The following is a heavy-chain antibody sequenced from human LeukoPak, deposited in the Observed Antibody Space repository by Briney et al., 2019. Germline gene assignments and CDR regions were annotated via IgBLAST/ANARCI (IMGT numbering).Heavy chain of an antibody. Sequence: GRPLRLSCAASGFIFSSYGMHWVRQAPGKGLEWVALIWYDGSKKYYADSVKGRFTISRDNSKNTLYLQMNGLRAEDSAVYHCARAYCSGGSCYPDYWGQGTLVTVSS. V-gene: IGHV3-33*01. J-gene: IGHJ4*02. D-gene: IGHD2-15*01. CDR2: IWYDGSKK. CDR3: ARAYCSGGSCYPDY. CDR1: GFIFSSYG.